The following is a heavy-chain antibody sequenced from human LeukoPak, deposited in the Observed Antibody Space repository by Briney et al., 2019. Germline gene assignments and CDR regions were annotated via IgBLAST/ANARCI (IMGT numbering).Heavy chain of an antibody. Sequence: GGSLRLSCTASGFTFSSYAMHWVRQAPGKGLEWVAVISYDGSNKYYADSVKGRFTISRDNSKNTLYLQMNSLRAEDTAVYYCARDGLLGYFDYWGQGTLVTVSS. D-gene: IGHD2-15*01. CDR2: ISYDGSNK. V-gene: IGHV3-30-3*01. J-gene: IGHJ4*02. CDR1: GFTFSSYA. CDR3: ARDGLLGYFDY.